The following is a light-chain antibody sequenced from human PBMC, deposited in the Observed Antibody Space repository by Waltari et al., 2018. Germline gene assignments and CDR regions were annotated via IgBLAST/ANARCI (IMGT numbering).Light chain of an antibody. J-gene: IGKJ1*01. Sequence: EFLLTQSPAPLSLSPGERATLPCRASQGVSDYLAWYQQKPGQVPRLLIYDASRRATGIPARFSGSGSGTDFTLTISNLEPEDFAVYYCYQRSNWPPTFGQGTTVEFK. CDR2: DAS. CDR1: QGVSDY. V-gene: IGKV3-11*01. CDR3: YQRSNWPPT.